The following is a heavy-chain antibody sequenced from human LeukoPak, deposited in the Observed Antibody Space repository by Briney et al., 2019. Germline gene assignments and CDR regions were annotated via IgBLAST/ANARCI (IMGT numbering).Heavy chain of an antibody. CDR3: ARDRVVPAARGDAFDI. V-gene: IGHV4-4*07. Sequence: SETLSLTCTVSGGSISSYYWSWIRQPAGKGLEWIGRTYTSGSTNYNPSLKSRVTMSVDTSKNQFSLKLSSVTAADTAVYYCARDRVVPAARGDAFDIWGQGTMVTVSS. J-gene: IGHJ3*02. CDR1: GGSISSYY. D-gene: IGHD2-2*01. CDR2: TYTSGST.